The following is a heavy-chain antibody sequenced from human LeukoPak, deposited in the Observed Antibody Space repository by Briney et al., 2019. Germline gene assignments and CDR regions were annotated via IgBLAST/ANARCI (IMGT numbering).Heavy chain of an antibody. Sequence: GGSLRLSCPASGFTFDDYAMHWVRQAPGKGLEWVSLISGDGGSTYYADSVKGRFTISRDNSKNSLYLQMNSLRTEDTALYYCAKDWGAYYDSSGFYSGDFDYWGQGTLVTVSS. CDR3: AKDWGAYYDSSGFYSGDFDY. J-gene: IGHJ4*02. CDR2: ISGDGGST. D-gene: IGHD3-22*01. V-gene: IGHV3-43*02. CDR1: GFTFDDYA.